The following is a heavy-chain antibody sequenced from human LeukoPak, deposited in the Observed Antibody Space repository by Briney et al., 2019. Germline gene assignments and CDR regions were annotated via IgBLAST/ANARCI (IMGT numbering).Heavy chain of an antibody. V-gene: IGHV4-59*01. J-gene: IGHJ6*03. CDR2: IYYSGST. Sequence: ASETLSLTCTVSGGSISSYYWSWIRQPPGKGLEWMGYIYYSGSTNYNPSLKSQVTISVDTSKNQFSLKLSSVNAADTAVYYCARYYYGSGTGSYYYYYMDVWGKGTTVTISS. CDR1: GGSISSYY. D-gene: IGHD3-10*01. CDR3: ARYYYGSGTGSYYYYYMDV.